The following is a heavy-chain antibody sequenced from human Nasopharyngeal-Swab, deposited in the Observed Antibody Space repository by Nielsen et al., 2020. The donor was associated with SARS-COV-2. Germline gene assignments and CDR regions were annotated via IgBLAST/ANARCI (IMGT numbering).Heavy chain of an antibody. J-gene: IGHJ6*03. V-gene: IGHV4-59*01. CDR2: IYYSGST. CDR1: GGSISSYY. Sequence: SETLSLTCTVSGGSISSYYWTWIRQSPGKGLEWMGHIYYSGSTNYNPSLKSRVTISLDTSKNHFSLKLSSVTAADTAVYFCARESRMSLYYYMDVWGKGTTVTVSS. CDR3: ARESRMSLYYYMDV.